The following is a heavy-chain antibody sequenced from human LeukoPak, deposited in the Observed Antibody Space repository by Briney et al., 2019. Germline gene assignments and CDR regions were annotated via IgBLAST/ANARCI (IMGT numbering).Heavy chain of an antibody. CDR2: IWYDGSNK. Sequence: AGGSLRLSCAASGFTFSSYGVHWVRQAPGKGLEWVAVIWYDGSNKYYADSVKGRFTISRDNSKNTLYLQMNSLRAEDTAVYYCAREAVGYSSGRRWFDPWGQGTLVTVSS. CDR3: AREAVGYSSGRRWFDP. D-gene: IGHD6-19*01. CDR1: GFTFSSYG. J-gene: IGHJ5*02. V-gene: IGHV3-33*01.